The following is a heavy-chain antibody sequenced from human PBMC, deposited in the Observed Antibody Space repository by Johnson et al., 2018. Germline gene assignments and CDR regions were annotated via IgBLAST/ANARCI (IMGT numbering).Heavy chain of an antibody. Sequence: QVQLQESGPGLVKPSVTLSLTCTVSGGSISSYYWSWIRQPPGKGLEWIGYIYYSGSTNYNPSLKSRVTISVDTSKNQFSLTLSSVTAADTAVYYCARSSCGGDCSPYYYYMDVWGKGTTVTVSS. CDR3: ARSSCGGDCSPYYYYMDV. CDR2: IYYSGST. CDR1: GGSISSYY. J-gene: IGHJ6*03. V-gene: IGHV4-59*01. D-gene: IGHD2-21*02.